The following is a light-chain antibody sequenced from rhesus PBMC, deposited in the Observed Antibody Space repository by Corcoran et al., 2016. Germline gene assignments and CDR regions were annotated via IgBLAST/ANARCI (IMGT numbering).Light chain of an antibody. CDR2: KAS. J-gene: IGKJ3*01. CDR3: QHGYGTPFT. V-gene: IGKV1-74*01. Sequence: DIQMTQSPSSLSASVGDRVTITCRARENVNNYLNWYQQKPGKAPKLLIYKASTLQSGVPSRFSGRGSGTDYTFTISSLQPEDVATYYCQHGYGTPFTFGPGTKLDIK. CDR1: ENVNNY.